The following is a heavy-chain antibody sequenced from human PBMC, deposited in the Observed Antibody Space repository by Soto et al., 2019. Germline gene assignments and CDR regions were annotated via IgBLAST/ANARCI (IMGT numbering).Heavy chain of an antibody. CDR1: GFTFSNYG. CDR3: ARGLHSLFDY. V-gene: IGHV3-33*01. J-gene: IGHJ4*02. Sequence: GGSLRLSCAASGFTFSNYGMHWVRQAPGKGLEWVAVIWYDGNNKYYADSVKGRFTISRDNSNNTLYVQMTSLRAEDTAVYYCARGLHSLFDYWSQGTLATVSS. CDR2: IWYDGNNK. D-gene: IGHD2-21*01.